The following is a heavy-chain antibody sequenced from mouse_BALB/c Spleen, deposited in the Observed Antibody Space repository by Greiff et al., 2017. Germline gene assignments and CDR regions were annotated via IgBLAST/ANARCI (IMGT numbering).Heavy chain of an antibody. Sequence: EVQLQQSGAELVRSGASVKLSCTASGFNIKDYYMHWVKQRPEQGLEWIGWIDPENGDTEYAPKFQGKATMTTDTSSNTAYLQLSSLTSEDTAVYYCNVPWFAYWGQGTLVTVSA. V-gene: IGHV14-4*02. J-gene: IGHJ3*01. CDR3: NVPWFAY. CDR1: GFNIKDYY. CDR2: IDPENGDT.